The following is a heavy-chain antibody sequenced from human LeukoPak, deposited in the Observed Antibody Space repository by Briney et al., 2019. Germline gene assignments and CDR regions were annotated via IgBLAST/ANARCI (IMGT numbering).Heavy chain of an antibody. V-gene: IGHV3-33*01. J-gene: IGHJ4*02. CDR3: ARDGHEYCSGGRCYTFYY. CDR1: GFTFINYG. Sequence: PGGSLTLSCAASGFTFINYGMYWVRQARGKGLEGVAIIWYDGSNKYYVDSVKGRFTISRDNYKNTLYLQRNSLRAEEAAVYYWARDGHEYCSGGRCYTFYYWGQGTLVTVSS. D-gene: IGHD2-15*01. CDR2: IWYDGSNK.